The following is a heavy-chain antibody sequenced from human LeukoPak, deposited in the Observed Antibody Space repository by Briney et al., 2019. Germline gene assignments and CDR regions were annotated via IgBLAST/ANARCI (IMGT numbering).Heavy chain of an antibody. CDR3: AKDRGTMIVKPNAFDI. Sequence: GGSLRLSCAASGFTFSSYEMNWVRQAPGKGLEWVSYISSSSSTIYYADSVKGRFTISRDNAKNSLYLQMNSLRDEDTAVYYCAKDRGTMIVKPNAFDIWGQGTMVTVSS. D-gene: IGHD3-22*01. CDR1: GFTFSSYE. CDR2: ISSSSSTI. J-gene: IGHJ3*02. V-gene: IGHV3-48*02.